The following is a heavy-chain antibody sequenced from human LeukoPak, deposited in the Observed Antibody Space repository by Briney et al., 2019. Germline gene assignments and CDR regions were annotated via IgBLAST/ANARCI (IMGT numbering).Heavy chain of an antibody. D-gene: IGHD4-23*01. CDR3: ARGPGGNWDGAFDI. J-gene: IGHJ3*02. CDR1: GYTFTSYD. Sequence: GASVKVSCKASGYTFTSYDINWVRQATGQGLEWMGWMNPNSGNTGYAQKFQGRVTMTRDTSTSTVYMELSSLRSEDTAVYYCARGPGGNWDGAFDIWGQGTMVTVSS. CDR2: MNPNSGNT. V-gene: IGHV1-8*01.